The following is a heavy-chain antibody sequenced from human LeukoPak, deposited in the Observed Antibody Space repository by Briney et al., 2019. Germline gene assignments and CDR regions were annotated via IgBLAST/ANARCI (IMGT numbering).Heavy chain of an antibody. J-gene: IGHJ4*02. V-gene: IGHV1-2*02. CDR1: GYTFTGYF. CDR3: ARGESNIVVVVAATLFDY. D-gene: IGHD2-15*01. CDR2: INPNSGGT. Sequence: ASVKVSCKAAGYTFTGYFMHWVRQAPGQGLEWMGWINPNSGGTNYAQKFQGRVTMTRDTSTSTVYMELSSLRSEDTAVYYCARGESNIVVVVAATLFDYWGQGTLVTVSS.